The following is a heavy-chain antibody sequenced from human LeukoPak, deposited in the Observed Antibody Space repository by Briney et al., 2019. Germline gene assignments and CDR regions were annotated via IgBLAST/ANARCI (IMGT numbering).Heavy chain of an antibody. J-gene: IGHJ4*02. V-gene: IGHV3-48*01. D-gene: IGHD2-2*01. CDR1: GFTFTSYK. Sequence: GGSLRLSCTASGFTFTSYKMNWVRQAPGKELEWVSYISTTSSTVYYADSVKGRFTISRDNAKNSLYLEMNSLRAEDTAVYYCARGGYCSSSSCTFMDWGQGTLVTVSS. CDR2: ISTTSSTV. CDR3: ARGGYCSSSSCTFMD.